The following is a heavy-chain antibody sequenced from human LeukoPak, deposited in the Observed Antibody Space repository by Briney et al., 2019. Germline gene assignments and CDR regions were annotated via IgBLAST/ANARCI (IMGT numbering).Heavy chain of an antibody. D-gene: IGHD3-22*01. V-gene: IGHV3-30*03. CDR2: ISYDGTNK. CDR1: GFTFRSYG. Sequence: GGSLRLSCAASGFTFRSYGMHWVRQAPGKGLEWVTVISYDGTNKYYADSVKGRFTISRDNSKNTLYLQMNSLRAEDTAVYYCARGTNAYYYDSSATPAAFDIWGQGTMVTVSS. J-gene: IGHJ3*02. CDR3: ARGTNAYYYDSSATPAAFDI.